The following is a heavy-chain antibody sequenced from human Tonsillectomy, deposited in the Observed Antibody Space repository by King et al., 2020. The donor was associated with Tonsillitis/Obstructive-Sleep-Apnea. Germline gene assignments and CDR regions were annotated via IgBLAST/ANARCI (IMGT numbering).Heavy chain of an antibody. J-gene: IGHJ6*03. Sequence: VQLQESGPGLVKPSETLSLTCTVSGGSISSYYWSWIRQPPGKGLEWIGYIYYSGSTNYNPSLKSRVTISVDTSKNQFSLKLSSVTAADTAVYYCAGAVAGTENYYYYYYMDVWGKGTTVTVSS. CDR1: GGSISSYY. CDR3: AGAVAGTENYYYYYYMDV. CDR2: IYYSGST. V-gene: IGHV4-59*01. D-gene: IGHD6-19*01.